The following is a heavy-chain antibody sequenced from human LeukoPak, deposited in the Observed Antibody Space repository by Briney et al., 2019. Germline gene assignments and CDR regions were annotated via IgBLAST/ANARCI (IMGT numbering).Heavy chain of an antibody. CDR2: ISGSGGGR. Sequence: PGGSLRLSCAASGFTFSSYAMSWVRQAPGKGLEWVSGISGSGGGRDYADSGRGRFTISRDNSKNTLYLQMNSLRAEDTAVYYCAKTDCTSSSCYTIDYWGQGTLVTVSS. V-gene: IGHV3-23*01. CDR3: AKTDCTSSSCYTIDY. J-gene: IGHJ4*02. D-gene: IGHD2-2*02. CDR1: GFTFSSYA.